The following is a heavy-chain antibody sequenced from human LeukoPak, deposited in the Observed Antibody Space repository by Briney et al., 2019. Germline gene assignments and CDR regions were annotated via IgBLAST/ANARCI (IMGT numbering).Heavy chain of an antibody. V-gene: IGHV4-30-4*08. CDR3: ARGDFAYYFDY. CDR1: GGSISTGDYY. Sequence: PSETLSLTCTVSGGSISTGDYYWSWIRQPPGKGLEWIGYIYYTGSTYYNPFLKSRVTISVDTSKNRFSLKLSSVTAADTAVYYCARGDFAYYFDYWGQGTLVTVSS. CDR2: IYYTGST. J-gene: IGHJ4*02.